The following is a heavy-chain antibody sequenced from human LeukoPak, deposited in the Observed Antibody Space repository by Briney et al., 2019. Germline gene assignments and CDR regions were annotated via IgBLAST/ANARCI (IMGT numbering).Heavy chain of an antibody. CDR3: ARHMSVSYDAFDL. D-gene: IGHD3-10*01. J-gene: IGHJ3*01. V-gene: IGHV4-59*08. CDR2: VYYTGRT. CDR1: DGSTTGYY. Sequence: SETLSLTCNVSDGSTTGYYWSWIRQPPGKGLEWIAYVYYTGRTLYNPSLESRVTISVDTSKTQFSLTVTSVTAADTAVYYCARHMSVSYDAFDLWGRGTTVTVSS.